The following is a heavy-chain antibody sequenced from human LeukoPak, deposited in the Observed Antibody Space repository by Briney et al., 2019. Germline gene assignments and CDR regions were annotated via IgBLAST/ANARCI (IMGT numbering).Heavy chain of an antibody. D-gene: IGHD1-14*01. Sequence: SQTLSLTCTVSGYSMSTGAYYWSWIRQPTGKGLEWTGRIFKAGTTYYNPSLARRATISIDTSKNQLFISVTSVTAADTAFYYCAREGRFYGTRDFWGQGTLVSVSP. CDR3: AREGRFYGTRDF. V-gene: IGHV4-61*02. CDR2: IFKAGTT. J-gene: IGHJ4*02. CDR1: GYSMSTGAYY.